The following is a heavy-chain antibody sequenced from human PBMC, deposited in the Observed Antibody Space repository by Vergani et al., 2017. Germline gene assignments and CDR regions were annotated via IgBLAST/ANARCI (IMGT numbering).Heavy chain of an antibody. CDR1: GFTFSSYA. CDR3: ARDRYNWNQGRFDY. D-gene: IGHD1-20*01. CDR2: ISYDGSNK. J-gene: IGHJ4*02. Sequence: QVQLVESGGGVVQPGRSLRLSCAASGFTFSSYAMHWVRQAPGKGLEWVAVISYDGSNKYYADSVKGRITISRDNSKNTLYLQMNSLKAEDTAVYYCARDRYNWNQGRFDYWGQGTLVTVSS. V-gene: IGHV3-30-3*01.